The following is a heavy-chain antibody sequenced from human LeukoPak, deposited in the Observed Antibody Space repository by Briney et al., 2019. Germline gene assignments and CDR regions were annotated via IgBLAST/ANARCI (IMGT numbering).Heavy chain of an antibody. D-gene: IGHD6-19*01. Sequence: SSETLSLICTVSGGSISSYSWNWIRQPPGKGLEWIGYIYDTGSTNYNPSLKSRVTTSVDTSKNQFSLKLSSVTAADTAVYYCARGGWYTWFDPWGQGTLVTVSS. CDR1: GGSISSYS. CDR3: ARGGWYTWFDP. CDR2: IYDTGST. V-gene: IGHV4-59*08. J-gene: IGHJ5*02.